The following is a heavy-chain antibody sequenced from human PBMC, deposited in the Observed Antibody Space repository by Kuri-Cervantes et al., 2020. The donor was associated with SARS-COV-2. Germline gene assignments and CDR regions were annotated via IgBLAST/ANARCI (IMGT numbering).Heavy chain of an antibody. V-gene: IGHV3-21*05. D-gene: IGHD3-9*01. Sequence: GESLKISCAASGFTFSSYSMNWVRQAPGKGLEWVSYISSSSSYIYYADSVKGRFTISRDNAKNSLYLQMNSLRAEDTAVYYCARDVIRKYYDILTGYLVYWGQGTLVTVSS. CDR3: ARDVIRKYYDILTGYLVY. CDR2: ISSSSSYI. CDR1: GFTFSSYS. J-gene: IGHJ4*02.